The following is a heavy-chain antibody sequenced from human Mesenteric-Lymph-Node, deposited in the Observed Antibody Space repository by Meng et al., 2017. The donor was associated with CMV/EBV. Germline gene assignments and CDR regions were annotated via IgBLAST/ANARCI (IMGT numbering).Heavy chain of an antibody. CDR1: GGSISSYY. Sequence: SETLSLTCTVSGGSISSYYWSWIRQPPGKGLEWIGYIYYSGSTNYNPSLKSRVTISVDTSKSQFSLKLSSVTAADTAVYYCARADVTIFGVVIRGFGMDVWGQGTTVTVSS. CDR2: IYYSGST. CDR3: ARADVTIFGVVIRGFGMDV. J-gene: IGHJ6*02. D-gene: IGHD3-3*01. V-gene: IGHV4-59*01.